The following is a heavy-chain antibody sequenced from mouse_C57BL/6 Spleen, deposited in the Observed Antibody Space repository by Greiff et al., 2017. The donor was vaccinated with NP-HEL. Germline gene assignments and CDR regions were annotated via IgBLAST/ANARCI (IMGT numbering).Heavy chain of an antibody. CDR3: AIGDVDYDYGFAY. Sequence: QVQLQQPGADLVKPGASVKVSCTASGFTFTSYWMHWVRQRPGQGLEWIGRIHPSGSDTNYTQKFKGQVTLTVDKSSSTAYMQLSSLTSEDSAVYYCAIGDVDYDYGFAYWGQGTTVTVSA. J-gene: IGHJ3*01. V-gene: IGHV1-74*01. D-gene: IGHD2-4*01. CDR2: IHPSGSDT. CDR1: GFTFTSYW.